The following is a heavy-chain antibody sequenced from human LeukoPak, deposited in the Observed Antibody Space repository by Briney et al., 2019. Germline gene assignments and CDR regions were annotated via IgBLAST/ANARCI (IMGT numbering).Heavy chain of an antibody. J-gene: IGHJ4*02. D-gene: IGHD2-2*02. CDR3: ATVIYCSSTSCYTGSRNRRFDY. CDR2: FDPEDGET. Sequence: ASVKVSCKVSGYTLTELSMHWVRQAPGKGLEWMGGFDPEDGETIYAQKFQGRVTMTEDTSTDTAYMELSSLRSEDTAVYYCATVIYCSSTSCYTGSRNRRFDYWGQGTLVTVSS. CDR1: GYTLTELS. V-gene: IGHV1-24*01.